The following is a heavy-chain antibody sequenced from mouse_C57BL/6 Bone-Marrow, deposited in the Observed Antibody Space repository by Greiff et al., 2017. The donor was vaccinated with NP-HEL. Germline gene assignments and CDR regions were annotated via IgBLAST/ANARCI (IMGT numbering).Heavy chain of an antibody. Sequence: EVHLVESGTVLARPGASVKMSCKTSGYTFTSYWMHWVKQRPGQGLEWIGAINPGNSDTSYNQKFKGKAKLTAVTSASTAYVELRSLTNEDSAVDYCTYGSSYDAMDYWGRGTSVTVSS. CDR3: TYGSSYDAMDY. CDR1: GYTFTSYW. V-gene: IGHV1-5*01. D-gene: IGHD1-3*01. CDR2: INPGNSDT. J-gene: IGHJ4*01.